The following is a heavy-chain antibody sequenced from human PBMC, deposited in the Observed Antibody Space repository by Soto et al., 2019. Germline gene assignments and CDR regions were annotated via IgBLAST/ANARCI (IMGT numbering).Heavy chain of an antibody. Sequence: QVQLVESGGGVVQPGRSLRLSCAVSGFTFRTYGMHWVRQAPGKGLEWVAVISYDGNNKYSADSVKGRFTISRDNSKNTLYLQMNSLRPEDTAMYYCAKDRDNWGASYLFDYWGQGTLVTVSS. CDR3: AKDRDNWGASYLFDY. D-gene: IGHD7-27*01. CDR2: ISYDGNNK. CDR1: GFTFRTYG. V-gene: IGHV3-30*18. J-gene: IGHJ4*02.